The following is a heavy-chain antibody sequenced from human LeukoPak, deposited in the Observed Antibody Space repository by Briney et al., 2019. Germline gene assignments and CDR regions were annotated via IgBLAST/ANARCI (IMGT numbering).Heavy chain of an antibody. Sequence: SETLSLTCTVSGGSISSYYWSWIRQPPGKGLEWIGYIYYSGSTNYNPSLKSRVTISVDTSKNQFSLKLSSVTAADTAVYYCARDRGSYFDYWGQGTLVTVSS. CDR1: GGSISSYY. J-gene: IGHJ4*02. CDR3: ARDRGSYFDY. CDR2: IYYSGST. D-gene: IGHD3-10*01. V-gene: IGHV4-59*01.